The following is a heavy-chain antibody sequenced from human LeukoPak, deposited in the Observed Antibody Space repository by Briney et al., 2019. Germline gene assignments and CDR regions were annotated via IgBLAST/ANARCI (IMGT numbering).Heavy chain of an antibody. V-gene: IGHV4-4*02. CDR1: GGSISYSHW. J-gene: IGHJ3*02. Sequence: SETLSLTCAVSGGSISYSHWWSWARQPPGKGLEWIGEIHYSGTTNYNPSLESRVTMSLDKSKNHFSLRLTSVTAADTAIYYCARGPTAGAFDIWGQGTMVTVSS. CDR2: IHYSGTT. D-gene: IGHD4-17*01. CDR3: ARGPTAGAFDI.